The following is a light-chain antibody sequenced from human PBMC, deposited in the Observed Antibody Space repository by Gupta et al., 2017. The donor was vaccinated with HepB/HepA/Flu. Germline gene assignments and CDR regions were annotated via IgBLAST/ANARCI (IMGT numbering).Light chain of an antibody. Sequence: DIQMTQSPSSLSASVGDRVTITCRASQSISSYLNWYQQKPGKAPKLLMYAASSLQSGVPSRFSGSGSGTDFTLTIKSLQPEDFATYFCQQTHSTPLTFGEGTKVEIK. J-gene: IGKJ4*01. CDR1: QSISSY. CDR2: AAS. V-gene: IGKV1-39*01. CDR3: QQTHSTPLT.